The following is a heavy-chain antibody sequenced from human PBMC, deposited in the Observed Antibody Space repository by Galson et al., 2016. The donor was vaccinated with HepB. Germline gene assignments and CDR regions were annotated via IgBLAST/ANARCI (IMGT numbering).Heavy chain of an antibody. D-gene: IGHD3-22*01. Sequence: TLSLTCTVSGGSISSGGYYWSSIRQHPGKGLAWIGYVYDSGSRYYNPSLKSPLTISVDTSKNQFSLKLSSVTAADASVYYWARGGSGYWERYYSYMDVWGKGTTVTVSS. CDR3: ARGGSGYWERYYSYMDV. J-gene: IGHJ6*03. V-gene: IGHV4-31*01. CDR1: GGSISSGGYY. CDR2: VYDSGSR.